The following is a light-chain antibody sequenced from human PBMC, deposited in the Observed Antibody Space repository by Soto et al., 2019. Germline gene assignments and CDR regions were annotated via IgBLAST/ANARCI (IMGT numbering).Light chain of an antibody. CDR3: QQYYSTPRT. CDR2: WAS. Sequence: DIVMTQSPDSLAVSLGERATINCKSRQSVLYTSNNKNYLAWYQQKPGQPPKLLIYWASTRESGVPDRFSGSGSGTDFTLTISNLQAEDVAIYYCQQYYSTPRTFGQGTKVEIK. CDR1: QSVLYTSNNKNY. J-gene: IGKJ1*01. V-gene: IGKV4-1*01.